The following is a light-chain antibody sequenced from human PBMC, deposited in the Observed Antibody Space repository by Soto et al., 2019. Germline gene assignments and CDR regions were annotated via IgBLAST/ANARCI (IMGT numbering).Light chain of an antibody. J-gene: IGLJ2*01. CDR2: GNN. CDR1: GSNIGAGYD. Sequence: QSVLTQPPSVSGAPGQRVTISCTGSGSNIGAGYDVHWYQQLPGTAPKLLIYGNNNRPSGVPDRFSGSKSGTSASLAITGLQAEDEADYYCQSYDSSLSGSEVFGGGTKLT. CDR3: QSYDSSLSGSEV. V-gene: IGLV1-40*01.